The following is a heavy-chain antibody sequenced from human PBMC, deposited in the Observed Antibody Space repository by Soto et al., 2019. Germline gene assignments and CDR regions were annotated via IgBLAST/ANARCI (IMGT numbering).Heavy chain of an antibody. Sequence: GESLKISCEVSGYSFTSYWIGWVRQMPGKGLEWMGIIYPGDSDTRYSPSFQGQVTISADKSISTAYLQWSSLKASDTAMYYCARHVGSSYQLLTIDYWGQGTLVTVSS. J-gene: IGHJ4*02. CDR2: IYPGDSDT. CDR1: GYSFTSYW. D-gene: IGHD2-2*01. V-gene: IGHV5-51*01. CDR3: ARHVGSSYQLLTIDY.